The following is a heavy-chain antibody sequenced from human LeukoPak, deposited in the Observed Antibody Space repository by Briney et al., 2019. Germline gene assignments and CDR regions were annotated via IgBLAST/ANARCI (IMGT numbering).Heavy chain of an antibody. V-gene: IGHV1-2*02. CDR2: INPNSGDT. D-gene: IGHD1-26*01. CDR1: GHTFTDYY. Sequence: ASVKVSCKASGHTFTDYYIHWVRQAPGQGLEWMGWINPNSGDTNYAQKFQGRVTMTRDTSISIAYMDLSRLRSDDTAAYYCAREYAGTTTNWFDPWGQGTLVTVSS. CDR3: AREYAGTTTNWFDP. J-gene: IGHJ5*02.